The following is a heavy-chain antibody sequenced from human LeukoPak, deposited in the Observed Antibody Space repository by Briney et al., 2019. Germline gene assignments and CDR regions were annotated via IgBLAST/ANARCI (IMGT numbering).Heavy chain of an antibody. CDR3: ARGYSSGRDYCFDY. J-gene: IGHJ4*02. Sequence: GASVKVSCKASGYTFTTYSVSWVRQAPGRGLEWMGWISGYSGNTNYAQKLQGRVTMTTDTSTSTAYMELRSLRSDDTAIYYCARGYSSGRDYCFDYWGQGTLVTVSS. V-gene: IGHV1-18*01. CDR2: ISGYSGNT. CDR1: GYTFTTYS. D-gene: IGHD6-19*01.